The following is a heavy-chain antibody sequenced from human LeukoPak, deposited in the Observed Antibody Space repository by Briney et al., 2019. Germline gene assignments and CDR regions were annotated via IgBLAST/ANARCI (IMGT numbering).Heavy chain of an antibody. CDR2: INPNSGGT. D-gene: IGHD6-13*01. V-gene: IGHV1-2*02. CDR3: ARDNGYSSSWYHAFDI. Sequence: ASVKVSCKASGYTFTGYYMHWVRQAPGQELEWMGWINPNSGGTNYAQKFQGRVTMTRDTSISTAYMELSRLRSDDTAVYYCARDNGYSSSWYHAFDIWGQGTMITVSS. CDR1: GYTFTGYY. J-gene: IGHJ3*02.